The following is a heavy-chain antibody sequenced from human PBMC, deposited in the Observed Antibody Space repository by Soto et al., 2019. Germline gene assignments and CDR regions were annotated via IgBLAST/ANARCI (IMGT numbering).Heavy chain of an antibody. Sequence: ASVKVSCKASGYTFTGYYMHWVRQAPGQGLEWMGWINPNSGGTNYAQKFQGWVTMTRDTSISPAYMELSRLRSDDTAVYYCATANRITMVRGVIIGLSGMDVWGQGTTVTVSS. CDR3: ATANRITMVRGVIIGLSGMDV. J-gene: IGHJ6*02. CDR2: INPNSGGT. D-gene: IGHD3-10*01. CDR1: GYTFTGYY. V-gene: IGHV1-2*04.